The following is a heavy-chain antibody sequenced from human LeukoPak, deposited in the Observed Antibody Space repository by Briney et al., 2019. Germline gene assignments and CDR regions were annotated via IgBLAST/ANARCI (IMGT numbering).Heavy chain of an antibody. CDR1: GFTFSSYA. V-gene: IGHV3-30-3*01. D-gene: IGHD1-26*01. J-gene: IGHJ4*02. Sequence: GRSLRLSCAASGFTFSSYAMHWVRQAPGKGLEWVAVISYDGSNKYYADSVKGRFTISRDNSKNTLYLQMNSLRAEDTAVYYCARDGLLGYFDYWGQGILVTVSS. CDR3: ARDGLLGYFDY. CDR2: ISYDGSNK.